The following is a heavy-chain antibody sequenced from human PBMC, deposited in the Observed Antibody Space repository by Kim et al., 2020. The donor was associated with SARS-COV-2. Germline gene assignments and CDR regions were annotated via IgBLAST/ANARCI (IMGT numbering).Heavy chain of an antibody. V-gene: IGHV4-4*02. Sequence: SETLSLTCAVSGGSISSSNWWSWLRQPPGKLLGCIEVIHHSGSNNYNPSLKSRITISVDKSKNQFSLQLSAVTAADTAVYYCARRYYDILTGYYSLDYWGQGTLVTVSS. J-gene: IGHJ4*02. D-gene: IGHD3-9*01. CDR2: IHHSGSN. CDR3: ARRYYDILTGYYSLDY. CDR1: GGSISSSNW.